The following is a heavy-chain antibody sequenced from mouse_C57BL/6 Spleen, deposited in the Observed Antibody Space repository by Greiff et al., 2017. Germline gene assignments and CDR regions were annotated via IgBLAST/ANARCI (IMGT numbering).Heavy chain of an antibody. Sequence: VKLQQPGAELVMPGASVKLSCKAFGYTFPSYWMHWVKQRPGQGLEWIGEFDPSVSYTNNNQKFKGKSTLTVDKSSSTAYMQLSSLTSEDSAVYYCARGITTVVASPFAYWGQGTLVTVSA. V-gene: IGHV1-69*01. D-gene: IGHD1-1*01. CDR2: FDPSVSYT. CDR3: ARGITTVVASPFAY. CDR1: GYTFPSYW. J-gene: IGHJ3*01.